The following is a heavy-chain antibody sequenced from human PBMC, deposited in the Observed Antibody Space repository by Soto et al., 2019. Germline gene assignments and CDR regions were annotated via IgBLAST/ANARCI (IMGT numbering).Heavy chain of an antibody. CDR2: IRRRAKNYAT. Sequence: EVQLVESGGDLVQPGGSLKLSCAASGFTFSGSAMHWVRQASGKGLEWVGHIRRRAKNYATVYAASVKGRFIISRDDSKNTSYLQMNSLKPDDTAVYYCTSTFDGSDYFSPDCDYWGQGTLVTVSS. J-gene: IGHJ4*02. CDR3: TSTFDGSDYFSPDCDY. D-gene: IGHD3-22*01. CDR1: GFTFSGSA. V-gene: IGHV3-73*02.